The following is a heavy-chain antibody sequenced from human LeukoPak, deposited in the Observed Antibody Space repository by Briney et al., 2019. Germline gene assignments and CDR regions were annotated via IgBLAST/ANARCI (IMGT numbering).Heavy chain of an antibody. CDR1: GFTFSNYN. CDR3: ARRSPNYYFDY. V-gene: IGHV3-21*01. CDR2: ISSSNNYI. Sequence: GGSLRLSCAASGFTFSNYNMNWVRQAPGKGLEWVSSISSSNNYIYYADSVKGRFTISRDNAKNSPYLQMNSLRAEDTAVYYCARRSPNYYFDYWGQGTPVTVSS. J-gene: IGHJ4*02.